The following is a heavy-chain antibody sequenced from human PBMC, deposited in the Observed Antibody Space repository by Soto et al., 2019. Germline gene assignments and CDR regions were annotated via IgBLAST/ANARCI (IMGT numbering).Heavy chain of an antibody. CDR2: IYYSGRT. D-gene: IGHD2-15*01. J-gene: IGHJ4*02. CDR3: ARGQLGITTTGTWYDFDS. Sequence: QVQLQESGPRLVKPSETLSLTCTVSGDSISSYYWTWIRQPPGKGLEYIGYIYYSGRTYYNPSLKSRVTMSVDTSKNQFSMKLSSVTAADTAVYYCARGQLGITTTGTWYDFDSWVQGTLVTVSS. CDR1: GDSISSYY. V-gene: IGHV4-59*01.